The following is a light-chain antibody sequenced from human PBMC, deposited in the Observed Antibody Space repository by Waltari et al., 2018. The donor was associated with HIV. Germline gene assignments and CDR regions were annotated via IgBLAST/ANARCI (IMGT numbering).Light chain of an antibody. Sequence: QSALTQPASVSGSPGQSITLSCTGTSSDIGIYNVVSWYQQHPNIAPKLLIYEVSKRPSGVSARFSASKSGNTASLTISGLQADDEVDYYCCSYAASSTSPMVFGTGTKVTVL. J-gene: IGLJ1*01. CDR2: EVS. CDR3: CSYAASSTSPMV. V-gene: IGLV2-23*02. CDR1: SSDIGIYNV.